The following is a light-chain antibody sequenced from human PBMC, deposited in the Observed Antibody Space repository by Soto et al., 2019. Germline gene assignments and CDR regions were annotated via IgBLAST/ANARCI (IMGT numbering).Light chain of an antibody. CDR2: GAS. CDR1: QTVNSDF. Sequence: EIVLTQSPGTLSLSPGERAALSCRASQTVNSDFLAWYQQKVGQAPRLLIYGASSRATGIPDRFSGSGSGTDFTLTISRLEREDFAVYYCQQYGNSPQTFGQGTKLEIK. V-gene: IGKV3-20*01. J-gene: IGKJ2*01. CDR3: QQYGNSPQT.